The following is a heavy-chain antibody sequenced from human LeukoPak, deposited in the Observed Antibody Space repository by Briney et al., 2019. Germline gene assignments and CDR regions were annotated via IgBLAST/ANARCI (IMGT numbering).Heavy chain of an antibody. CDR3: AAELKVGDVYFDP. V-gene: IGHV1-58*02. D-gene: IGHD3-3*01. J-gene: IGHJ5*02. CDR2: IVVGSGST. CDR1: GFTLSTSV. Sequence: WASVKVSCKASGFTLSTSVMHWVRQTRGQRRERIGWIVVGSGSTNYAQKFQGRVALTRDMSTSTAYMEVSSLTSEDTATYYCAAELKVGDVYFDPWGQGTLVTVSS.